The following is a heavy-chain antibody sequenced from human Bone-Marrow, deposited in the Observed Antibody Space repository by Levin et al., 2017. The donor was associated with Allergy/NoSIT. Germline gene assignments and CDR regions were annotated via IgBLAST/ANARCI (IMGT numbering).Heavy chain of an antibody. CDR3: ARDYYDSSGYYPHYFDY. D-gene: IGHD3-22*01. V-gene: IGHV1-69*13. J-gene: IGHJ4*02. CDR2: IIPIFGTA. CDR1: GGTFSSYA. Sequence: SVKVSCKASGGTFSSYAISWVRQAPGQGLEWMGGIIPIFGTANYAQKFQGRVTITADESTSTAYMELSSLRSEDTAVYYCARDYYDSSGYYPHYFDYWGQGTLVTVSS.